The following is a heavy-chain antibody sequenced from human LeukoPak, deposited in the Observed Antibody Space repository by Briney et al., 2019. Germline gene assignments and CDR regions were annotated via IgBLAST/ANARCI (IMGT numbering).Heavy chain of an antibody. V-gene: IGHV3-30*18. CDR1: GFTFSSYG. Sequence: GGSLRLSCAASGFTFSSYGMHWVRQAPGKGLEWVAVISYDGSNKYYADSVKGRFTISRDNSKNTLYLQMNSLRAEDTAVYYCAKGPDHYYDSSGVDYWGQGTLVTVSS. J-gene: IGHJ4*02. CDR3: AKGPDHYYDSSGVDY. CDR2: ISYDGSNK. D-gene: IGHD3-22*01.